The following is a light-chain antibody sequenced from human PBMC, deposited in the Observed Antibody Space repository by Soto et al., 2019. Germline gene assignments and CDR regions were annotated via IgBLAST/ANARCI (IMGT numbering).Light chain of an antibody. CDR2: TDN. V-gene: IGLV1-40*01. J-gene: IGLJ1*01. CDR3: QSYDKTLTAYV. Sequence: QSVLTQPPSVSVAPGQRVTISCTGSSSNIGAGYDVHWYHQVPGTVPKLLVSTDNHRPSGVPDRLSASKSGASASLAITGLQAEDEAHYYCQSYDKTLTAYVFGTGTKVTVL. CDR1: SSNIGAGYD.